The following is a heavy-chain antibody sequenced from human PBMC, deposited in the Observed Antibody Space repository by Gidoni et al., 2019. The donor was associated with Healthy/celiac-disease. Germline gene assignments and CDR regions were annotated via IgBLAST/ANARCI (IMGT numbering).Heavy chain of an antibody. CDR1: GFPFRSYA. V-gene: IGHV3-30-3*01. J-gene: IGHJ4*02. Sequence: QVQLVESGGGVVQPGRSLRLSCAASGFPFRSYAMHWVRQAPGKGLEWVAVISYDGSNKYYADSVKGRFTISSDNSKNTLYLQMNSLRAEDTAVYYCARAEKGSGWYRDFDYWGQGTLVTVSS. D-gene: IGHD6-19*01. CDR3: ARAEKGSGWYRDFDY. CDR2: ISYDGSNK.